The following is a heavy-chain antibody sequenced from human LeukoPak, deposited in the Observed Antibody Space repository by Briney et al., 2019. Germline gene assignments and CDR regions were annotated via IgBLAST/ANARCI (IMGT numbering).Heavy chain of an antibody. CDR3: ATDGWAAAGITKFYYYGMDV. V-gene: IGHV1-24*01. CDR1: GYTLTELS. CDR2: FDPEDGET. Sequence: ASVTVSCKVSGYTLTELSMHWVRQAPGKGLEWMGGFDPEDGETIYAQKFQGRVTMTEDTSTDTAYMELSSLRSEDTAVYYCATDGWAAAGITKFYYYGMDVWGQGTTVTVSS. J-gene: IGHJ6*02. D-gene: IGHD6-13*01.